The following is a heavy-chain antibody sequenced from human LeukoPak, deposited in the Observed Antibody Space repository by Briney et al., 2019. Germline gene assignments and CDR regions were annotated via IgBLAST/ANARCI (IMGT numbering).Heavy chain of an antibody. Sequence: AASVKVSCKASGGTFSSYAISWVRQAPGQGLEWMGRIIPIFGTANYAQKFQGRVTITTDESTSTAYMELSSLRSEDTAVYYCATTQDNREMATILEDAFDIWGQGTMVTVSS. CDR1: GGTFSSYA. J-gene: IGHJ3*02. V-gene: IGHV1-69*05. D-gene: IGHD5-24*01. CDR3: ATTQDNREMATILEDAFDI. CDR2: IIPIFGTA.